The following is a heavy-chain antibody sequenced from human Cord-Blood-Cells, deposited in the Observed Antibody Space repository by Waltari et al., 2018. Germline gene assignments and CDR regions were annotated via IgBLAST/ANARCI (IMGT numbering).Heavy chain of an antibody. D-gene: IGHD7-27*01. V-gene: IGHV4-34*01. J-gene: IGHJ3*02. CDR3: ARGLGIYAFDI. CDR2: INHSGST. Sequence: QVQLQQWGAGLLKPSETLSLTCAVYGGSFSGYYWSWIRQPPGKGLEWIGEINHSGSTNDNPSLKSRVTISVDTTKNQFALKLSSVTAADTAVYYCARGLGIYAFDIWGQGTMVTVSS. CDR1: GGSFSGYY.